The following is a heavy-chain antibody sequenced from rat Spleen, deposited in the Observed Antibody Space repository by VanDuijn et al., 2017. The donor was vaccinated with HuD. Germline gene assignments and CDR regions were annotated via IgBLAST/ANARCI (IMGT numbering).Heavy chain of an antibody. D-gene: IGHD1-12*02. CDR2: ISPSGGSP. CDR3: TSHYDGTYPFTY. Sequence: EVQLVESGGGLVQPGRSMKLSCAASGFTFSNYYMAWVRPAPTKGLEWVASISPSGGSPYYRDPVKGRFTISRDNAKNTLYLQMDSLRSEDTATYYCTSHYDGTYPFTYWGQGTLVTVSS. V-gene: IGHV5-25*01. J-gene: IGHJ3*01. CDR1: GFTFSNYY.